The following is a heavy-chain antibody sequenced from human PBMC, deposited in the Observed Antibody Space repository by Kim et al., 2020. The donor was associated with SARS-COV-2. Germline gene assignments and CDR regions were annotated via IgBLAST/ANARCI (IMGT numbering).Heavy chain of an antibody. D-gene: IGHD2-15*01. CDR3: ARLFCSGGSCYSVIFDY. CDR2: IYYSGST. CDR1: GGSISSSSYY. J-gene: IGHJ4*02. Sequence: SETLSLTCTVSGGSISSSSYYWGWIRQPPGKGLEWIGSIYYSGSTYYNPSLKSRVTISVDTSKNQFSLKLSSVTAADTAVYYCARLFCSGGSCYSVIFDYWGQGTLVTVSS. V-gene: IGHV4-39*01.